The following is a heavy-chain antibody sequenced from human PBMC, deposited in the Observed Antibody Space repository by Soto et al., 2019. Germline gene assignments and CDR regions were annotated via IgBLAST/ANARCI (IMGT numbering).Heavy chain of an antibody. V-gene: IGHV4-4*02. CDR3: ARLLVEPPSYYYYGMDV. CDR1: GGSISSSNW. CDR2: IYHSGST. J-gene: IGHJ6*02. Sequence: KPSETLSLTCAVSGGSISSSNWWSWVRQPPGKGLEWIGEIYHSGSTNYNPSLKSRVTISVDKSKNRFSLKLSSVTAADTAVYYCARLLVEPPSYYYYGMDVWGQGTTVTVSS. D-gene: IGHD1-1*01.